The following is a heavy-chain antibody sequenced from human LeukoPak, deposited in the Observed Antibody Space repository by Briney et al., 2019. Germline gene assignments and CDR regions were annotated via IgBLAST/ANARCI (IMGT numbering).Heavy chain of an antibody. V-gene: IGHV3-21*01. CDR1: GFTFSSYS. Sequence: GGSLRLSCAASGFTFSSYSMNWVRQAPGKGLEWVSSISSSSSYIYYADSVKGRFTISRDNAKNSLYLQMNSLRAEDTAVYYCARGTYYYDSSGYSGHWGQGTLVTVSS. CDR2: ISSSSSYI. CDR3: ARGTYYYDSSGYSGH. J-gene: IGHJ4*02. D-gene: IGHD3-22*01.